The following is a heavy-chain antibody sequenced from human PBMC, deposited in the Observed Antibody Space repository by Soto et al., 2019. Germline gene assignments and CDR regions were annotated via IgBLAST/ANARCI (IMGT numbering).Heavy chain of an antibody. Sequence: EVQLVESGGGLVKPGGSFRLSCAASGFTFSNAWMSWFRQAPGKGLEWVGRIKSKTDGGTTDYAAPVKGRFTISRDDSKNTLYLQMNSLKTEDTAVYYCTTDGSGDYYYYYGMDVWGQGTTVTVSS. J-gene: IGHJ6*02. CDR2: IKSKTDGGTT. V-gene: IGHV3-15*01. D-gene: IGHD1-26*01. CDR3: TTDGSGDYYYYYGMDV. CDR1: GFTFSNAW.